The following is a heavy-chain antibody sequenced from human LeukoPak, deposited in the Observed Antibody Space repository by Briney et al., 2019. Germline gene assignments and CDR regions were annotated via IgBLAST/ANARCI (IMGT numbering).Heavy chain of an antibody. CDR1: GLTFSSYS. V-gene: IGHV3-21*01. CDR3: ARELEYSSSWYDY. D-gene: IGHD6-13*01. J-gene: IGHJ4*02. CDR2: ISSSSSYI. Sequence: GGSLRLSCAASGLTFSSYSMNWVRQAPGKGLEWVSSISSSSSYIYYADSVKGRFTISRDNAKNSLYLQMNSLRAEDTAVYYCARELEYSSSWYDYWGQGTLVTVSS.